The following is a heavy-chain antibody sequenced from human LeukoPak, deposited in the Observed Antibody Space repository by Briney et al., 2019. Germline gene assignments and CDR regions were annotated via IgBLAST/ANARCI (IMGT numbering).Heavy chain of an antibody. CDR2: INHSGST. CDR1: GGSFSGYY. Sequence: SETLSLTCAVYGGSFSGYYWSWIRQPPGKGLEWIGEINHSGSTYYNPSLKSRVTISVDTSKNQFSLKLSSVTAADTAVYYCARVFFSYGYGFDYWGQGTLVTVSS. V-gene: IGHV4-34*01. D-gene: IGHD5-18*01. J-gene: IGHJ4*02. CDR3: ARVFFSYGYGFDY.